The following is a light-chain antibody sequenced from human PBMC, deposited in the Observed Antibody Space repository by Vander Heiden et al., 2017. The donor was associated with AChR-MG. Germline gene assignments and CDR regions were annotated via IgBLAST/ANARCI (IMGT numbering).Light chain of an antibody. V-gene: IGLV1-40*01. CDR3: QSYDVSLSAAV. Sequence: QSVFTQPPSVSGAPGQRVTISCTGTSSNIGAAYDVHWYQHLPGTAPKLLIYGNSNRPSGVPDRFSASKSDTSASLAVTGLHPDDEAVYYCQSYDVSLSAAVFGGGTKLTVL. J-gene: IGLJ2*01. CDR1: SSNIGAAYD. CDR2: GNS.